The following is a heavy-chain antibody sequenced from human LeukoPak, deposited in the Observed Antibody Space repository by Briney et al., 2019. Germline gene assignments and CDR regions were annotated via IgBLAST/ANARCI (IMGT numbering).Heavy chain of an antibody. Sequence: SVKVSCKASGGTFSSYAISWVRQAPGQGLEWMGRIIPIFGIANYAQKFQGRVTITADKSTSTAYMELSSLRSEDTAVYYCARDARFSGYYLNYWGQGTLVTVSS. D-gene: IGHD3-22*01. CDR1: GGTFSSYA. CDR2: IIPIFGIA. V-gene: IGHV1-69*04. CDR3: ARDARFSGYYLNY. J-gene: IGHJ4*02.